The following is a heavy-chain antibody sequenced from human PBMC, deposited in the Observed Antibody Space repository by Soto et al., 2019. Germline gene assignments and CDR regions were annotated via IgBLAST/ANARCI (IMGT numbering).Heavy chain of an antibody. D-gene: IGHD3-3*01. CDR1: GYTFTSYG. CDR2: ISAYNGNT. Sequence: ASVKVSCKASGYTFTSYGISWVRQAPGQGLEWMGWISAYNGNTNYAQKLQGRVTMTTDTSTSTAYMELRSLRSDDTAVYYCARHDFGVVYYHYYGMDVWGQGTTVTVSS. V-gene: IGHV1-18*01. CDR3: ARHDFGVVYYHYYGMDV. J-gene: IGHJ6*02.